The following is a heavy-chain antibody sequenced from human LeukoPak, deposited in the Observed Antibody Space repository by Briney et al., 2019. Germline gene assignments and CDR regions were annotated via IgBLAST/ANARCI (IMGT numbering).Heavy chain of an antibody. D-gene: IGHD6-19*01. CDR3: ARVGIAVAAIDY. V-gene: IGHV1-18*01. Sequence: ASVKASCKASGYTFTSYGISWVRQAPGQGLEWLGWISAYNGNTKSVQKLQGRVTMTTDTSTSTAYMELRSLRYDDTAVYYCARVGIAVAAIDYWGQGTLVTVSS. CDR1: GYTFTSYG. J-gene: IGHJ4*02. CDR2: ISAYNGNT.